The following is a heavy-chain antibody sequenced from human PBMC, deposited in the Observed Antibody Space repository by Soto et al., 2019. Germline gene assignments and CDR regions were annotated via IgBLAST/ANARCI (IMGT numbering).Heavy chain of an antibody. V-gene: IGHV3-30*18. CDR2: ISYDGINK. J-gene: IGHJ3*02. CDR3: AKDSGSPGAFDI. D-gene: IGHD6-25*01. Sequence: PGGSLRLSCAASGFTFSSYGMHWVRQAPGKGLEWVAVISYDGINKYYADSVKGRFTISRDNSKNTLYLQMNSLRAEDTAVYYCAKDSGSPGAFDIWGQGTMVTVSS. CDR1: GFTFSSYG.